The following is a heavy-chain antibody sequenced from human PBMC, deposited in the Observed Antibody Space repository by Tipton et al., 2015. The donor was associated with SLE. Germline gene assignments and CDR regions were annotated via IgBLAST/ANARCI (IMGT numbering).Heavy chain of an antibody. Sequence: TLSLTCTVSGASISSHYWSWIRQPPGKGLEWIGYVYNSGSTNHNPSLKSRITIPVGTSKNQFSLKLSSVTAADTAVYYCARGRHGGAADWGQGTLITVSS. CDR1: GASISSHY. V-gene: IGHV4-59*11. CDR2: VYNSGST. CDR3: ARGRHGGAAD. J-gene: IGHJ4*02. D-gene: IGHD4-23*01.